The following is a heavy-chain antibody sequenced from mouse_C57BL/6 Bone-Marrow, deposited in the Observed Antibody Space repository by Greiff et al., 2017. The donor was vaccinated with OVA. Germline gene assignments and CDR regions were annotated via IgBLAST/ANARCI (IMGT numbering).Heavy chain of an antibody. CDR3: ATPMVTTRLYAMDY. J-gene: IGHJ4*01. CDR1: GFSLTSYG. Sequence: QVQLQQSGPGLVQPSQSLSITCTVSGFSLTSYGVHWVRQSPGKGLEWLGVIWSGGSTDYNAAFISRLSISKDNSKSQVFFKMNSLQADDTAIYYCATPMVTTRLYAMDYWGQGTSVTVSS. CDR2: IWSGGST. D-gene: IGHD2-2*01. V-gene: IGHV2-2*01.